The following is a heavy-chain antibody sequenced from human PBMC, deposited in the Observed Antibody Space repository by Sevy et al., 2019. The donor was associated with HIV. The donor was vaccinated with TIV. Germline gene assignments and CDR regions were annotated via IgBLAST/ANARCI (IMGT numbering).Heavy chain of an antibody. J-gene: IGHJ2*01. D-gene: IGHD3-10*01. Sequence: GGSLRLSCAASGFAFGDYDMHWVSQGTGKSLELVSSIGTAGDTYYAASVKGRFTVSRENATNSLYLQINGLRAGDTATHYCDRGSPSGSEILLGSSNADNWYFDLWGRGTLVTVSS. V-gene: IGHV3-13*04. CDR1: GFAFGDYD. CDR2: IGTAGDT. CDR3: DRGSPSGSEILLGSSNADNWYFDL.